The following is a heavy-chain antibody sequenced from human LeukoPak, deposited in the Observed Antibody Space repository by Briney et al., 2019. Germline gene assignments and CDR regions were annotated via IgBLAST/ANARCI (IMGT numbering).Heavy chain of an antibody. D-gene: IGHD2-15*01. J-gene: IGHJ3*02. Sequence: PSQTLSLTCTVSGGSISGSGYYWSWIRQPPGKGLEWIGYIYYSGSTNYNPSLKSRATISVDTSKNQFSLKLSSVTAADTAVYYCARRGYLGMVDAFDIWGQGTMVTVSS. V-gene: IGHV4-61*05. CDR3: ARRGYLGMVDAFDI. CDR2: IYYSGST. CDR1: GGSISGSGYY.